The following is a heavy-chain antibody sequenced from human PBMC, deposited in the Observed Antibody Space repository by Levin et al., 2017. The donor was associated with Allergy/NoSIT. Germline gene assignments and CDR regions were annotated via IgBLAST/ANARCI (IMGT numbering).Heavy chain of an antibody. Sequence: SETLSLTCTVSGGSISTHYWSWIRQPPGKGLEWIGYISYSGSTNYNPSLKSRVTMSIDTSTNQFSLKLRSVTAADTAVYYWARDRSLRSSANVYYYGMDVWGQGTTVTVSS. CDR1: GGSISTHY. V-gene: IGHV4-59*11. J-gene: IGHJ6*02. CDR2: ISYSGST. CDR3: ARDRSLRSSANVYYYGMDV. D-gene: IGHD3-22*01.